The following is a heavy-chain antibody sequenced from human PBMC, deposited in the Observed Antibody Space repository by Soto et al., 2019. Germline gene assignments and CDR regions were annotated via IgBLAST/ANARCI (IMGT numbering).Heavy chain of an antibody. Sequence: SFKASGGTFSSYAMSWVRQAPGKGLEWVSAISGSGGSTYYADSVKGRFTISRDNSKNTLYLQMNSLRAEDTAVYYCAKVRSSSWYRVNWFDPWGQGTLVTVSS. CDR3: AKVRSSSWYRVNWFDP. CDR2: ISGSGGST. J-gene: IGHJ5*02. CDR1: GGTFSSYA. V-gene: IGHV3-23*01. D-gene: IGHD6-13*01.